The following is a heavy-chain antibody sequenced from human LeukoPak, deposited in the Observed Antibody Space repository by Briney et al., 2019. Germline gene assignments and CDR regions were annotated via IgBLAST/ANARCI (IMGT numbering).Heavy chain of an antibody. J-gene: IGHJ4*02. V-gene: IGHV3-30*03. D-gene: IGHD3-9*01. CDR2: ISYDGSNK. CDR1: GFTFSSYG. CDR3: ARARSDILTGSHLDY. Sequence: PGRSLRLSCAASGFTFSSYGMHWVRQAPGKGLEWVAVISYDGSNKYYADSVKGRFTISRDNSKNTLYLQMNSLRSDDTAVYYCARARSDILTGSHLDYWGQGTLVTVSS.